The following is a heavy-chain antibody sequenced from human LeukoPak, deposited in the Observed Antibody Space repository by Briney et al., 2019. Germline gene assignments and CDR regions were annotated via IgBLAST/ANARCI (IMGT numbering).Heavy chain of an antibody. Sequence: SATLSLTCTVSGASMTFTHYYWVWVRQPPGKGLEWIGTINYYGSTYYNPSLKSRVSISLDTSKSQFSLNLGSVTAADTAVYYCARDRPNVDSTGYYSRHDAFDMWGQGTMVTVSS. CDR1: GASMTFTHYY. CDR3: ARDRPNVDSTGYYSRHDAFDM. V-gene: IGHV4-39*07. CDR2: INYYGST. J-gene: IGHJ3*02. D-gene: IGHD3-22*01.